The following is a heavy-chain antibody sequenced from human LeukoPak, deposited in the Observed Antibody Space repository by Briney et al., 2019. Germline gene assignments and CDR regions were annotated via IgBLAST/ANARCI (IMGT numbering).Heavy chain of an antibody. D-gene: IGHD2-2*01. CDR2: ISGSGGDT. CDR1: EFTFSSYA. Sequence: PGGSLRLSCAAPEFTFSSYAMTWVRQAPGKGLEWVSSISGSGGDTYYADSVKGRFTISRDNSKNTLFLQMNSLRADDTAVYYCAKESVVEVVPAAISDWFDPWGQGTQVTVCS. J-gene: IGHJ5*02. CDR3: AKESVVEVVPAAISDWFDP. V-gene: IGHV3-23*01.